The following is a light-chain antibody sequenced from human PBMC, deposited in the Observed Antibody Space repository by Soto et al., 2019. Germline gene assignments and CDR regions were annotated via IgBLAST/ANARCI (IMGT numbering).Light chain of an antibody. V-gene: IGKV1-5*01. CDR1: QTISVS. CDR2: DAS. CDR3: QQYDKYST. J-gene: IGKJ1*01. Sequence: IQMTQSPSTLSASVVDTVTITCRASQTISVSLAWYRQKPGKAPNLLIYDASTLQEGVPSRFSGSGSGTEFTLTVTRLQPDDFATYFCQQYDKYSTFGHGTKVDVK.